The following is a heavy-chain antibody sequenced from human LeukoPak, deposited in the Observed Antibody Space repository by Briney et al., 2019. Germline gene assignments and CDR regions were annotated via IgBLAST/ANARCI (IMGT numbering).Heavy chain of an antibody. V-gene: IGHV4-39*07. D-gene: IGHD3-10*01. J-gene: IGHJ4*02. CDR1: GGSISSSDYY. Sequence: SETLSLTCTVSGGSISSSDYYWSWIRQPPGKGLEWIGEINHSGSTNYNPSLKSRVTISVDTSKNQFSLKLSSVTAADTAVYYCARATYYYGSGSLLHWGQGTLVTVSS. CDR2: INHSGST. CDR3: ARATYYYGSGSLLH.